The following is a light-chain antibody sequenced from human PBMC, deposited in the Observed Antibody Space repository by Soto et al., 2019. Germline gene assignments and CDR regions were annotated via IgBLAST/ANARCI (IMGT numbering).Light chain of an antibody. J-gene: IGLJ3*02. CDR2: DVS. CDR3: CSYAGSYTWM. CDR1: SSDVGGYDY. Sequence: QSALTQPRSVSGSPGQSVTISCTGTSSDVGGYDYVSWSQQHPGKAPKLMIYDVSKRPSGVPDRFSGSKSGHTASLTISGLQAEDEADYYCCSYAGSYTWMFGGGTKLTVL. V-gene: IGLV2-11*01.